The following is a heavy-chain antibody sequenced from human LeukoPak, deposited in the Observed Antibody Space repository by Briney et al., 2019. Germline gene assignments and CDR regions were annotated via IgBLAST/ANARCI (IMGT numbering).Heavy chain of an antibody. V-gene: IGHV3-30*02. J-gene: IGHJ5*02. CDR3: AKEASSSPGGFDP. CDR1: GFTFSSYA. CDR2: IRYDGSNT. Sequence: GGSLRLSCAASGFTFSSYAMSWVRQAPGKGLEWVAFIRYDGSNTYYADSVKGRFTISRDNSKNSLYLQMNSLRAEDTALYYCAKEASSSPGGFDPWGQGTLVTVSS.